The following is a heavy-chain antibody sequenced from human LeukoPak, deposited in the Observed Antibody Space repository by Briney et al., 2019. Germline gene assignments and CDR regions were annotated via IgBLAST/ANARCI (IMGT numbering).Heavy chain of an antibody. V-gene: IGHV3-23*01. Sequence: GGSLRLSCAASGFTFSSYGMSWVRQAPGKGLEWVSAISGSGGSTYYADSVKGRFTISRDNSKNTLYLQMNSLRAEDTAVYYCRTYYYDSSGYHGGYYFDYWGQGTLVTVSS. D-gene: IGHD3-22*01. CDR3: RTYYYDSSGYHGGYYFDY. CDR2: ISGSGGST. J-gene: IGHJ4*02. CDR1: GFTFSSYG.